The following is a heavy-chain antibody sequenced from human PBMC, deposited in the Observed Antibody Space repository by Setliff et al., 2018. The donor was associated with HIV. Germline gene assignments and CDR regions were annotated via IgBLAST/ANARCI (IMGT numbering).Heavy chain of an antibody. CDR2: IYYSGDT. CDR3: ARGDRANWGLAFDI. D-gene: IGHD7-27*01. V-gene: IGHV4-31*03. J-gene: IGHJ3*02. CDR1: GDSIKSGGYY. Sequence: SETLSLTCTVSGDSIKSGGYYWTWIRQYPTKGLEWIGHIYYSGDTSYNPSLKSRVSTSVDTSKNQFSLKLSSVAAADTAVYYCARGDRANWGLAFDIWGQGTMVTVSS.